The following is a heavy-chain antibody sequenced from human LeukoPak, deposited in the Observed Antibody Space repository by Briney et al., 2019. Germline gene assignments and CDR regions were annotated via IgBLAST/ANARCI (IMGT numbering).Heavy chain of an antibody. CDR1: GYTFTTYG. CDR3: ARETYSNILTGTDY. CDR2: ISTYDDNI. V-gene: IGHV1-18*01. J-gene: IGHJ4*02. Sequence: ASVKVSCKASGYTFTTYGLSWVRQAPGQGLEWLGWISTYDDNIKYAQSLQGRLTLTIDTSTSTAYMELRSLTSDDTAVYSCARETYSNILTGTDYWGPGTLVTVSS. D-gene: IGHD3-9*01.